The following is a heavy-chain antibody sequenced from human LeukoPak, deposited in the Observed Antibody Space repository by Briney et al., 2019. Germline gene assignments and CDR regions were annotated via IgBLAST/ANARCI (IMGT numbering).Heavy chain of an antibody. V-gene: IGHV3-30*04. Sequence: GGSLRLSCAASGFTFSTYAMHWVRQSPGKGLEWVAVISHDGTNKYYADSVKGRFTISRDNSENTLYLQMNSLRAEDTAVYYCARDSGYSNSFDYWGQGTLVTVSS. J-gene: IGHJ4*02. CDR1: GFTFSTYA. CDR2: ISHDGTNK. D-gene: IGHD6-13*01. CDR3: ARDSGYSNSFDY.